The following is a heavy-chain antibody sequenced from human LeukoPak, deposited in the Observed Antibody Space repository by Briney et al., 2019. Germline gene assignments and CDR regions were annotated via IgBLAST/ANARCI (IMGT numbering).Heavy chain of an antibody. Sequence: GGSLRLSCAASGFTFSSYWMHWVRQAPGKGLVGVSRINSDGSSTSYADSVKGRFTISRDNAKNTLYLQMNSLRAEDTAVYYCARDLRAVAALDYWGQGTLVTVSS. V-gene: IGHV3-74*01. D-gene: IGHD6-19*01. CDR3: ARDLRAVAALDY. CDR1: GFTFSSYW. CDR2: INSDGSST. J-gene: IGHJ4*02.